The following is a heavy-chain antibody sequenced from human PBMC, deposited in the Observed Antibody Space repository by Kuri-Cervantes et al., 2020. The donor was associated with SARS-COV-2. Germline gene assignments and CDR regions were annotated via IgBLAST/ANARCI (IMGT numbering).Heavy chain of an antibody. V-gene: IGHV4-39*01. CDR3: ARRGGSYYFWFDP. Sequence: SETLSLTCTVSGGSISSSSYYWGWIRQPPGKGLEWIGSIYYSGRTYYNPSLKSRVTISVDTSKKQFSLKLSSVTAADTAVYYCARRGGSYYFWFDPWGQGTLVTVSS. D-gene: IGHD1-26*01. CDR1: GGSISSSSYY. CDR2: IYYSGRT. J-gene: IGHJ5*02.